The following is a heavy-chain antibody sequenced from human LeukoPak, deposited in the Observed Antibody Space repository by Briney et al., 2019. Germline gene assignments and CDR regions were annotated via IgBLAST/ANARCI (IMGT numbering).Heavy chain of an antibody. J-gene: IGHJ6*03. CDR1: GFTVSSNY. Sequence: PGGSLRLSCAASGFTVSSNYMSWVRQAPGKGLEWVSVIYSGGSTYYADSVKGRFTISRDNSKNTLYLQMNSLRAEDTAVYYCARERGSCSWYYYYYYMDVWGKGTTVTVSS. CDR3: ARERGSCSWYYYYYYMDV. V-gene: IGHV3-53*01. D-gene: IGHD6-13*01. CDR2: IYSGGST.